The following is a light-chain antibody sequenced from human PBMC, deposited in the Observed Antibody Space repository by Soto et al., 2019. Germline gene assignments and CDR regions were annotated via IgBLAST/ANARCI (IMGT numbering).Light chain of an antibody. CDR2: KAA. CDR1: QSISRW. J-gene: IGKJ1*01. CDR3: RQYNSLSPVT. V-gene: IGKV1-5*03. Sequence: PVTQSPPTLSPSVGGRVPITCRATQSISRWLASYQQNPGKAPKLLIYKAASLESGVPSRFSGSGSGTEVSLTISSRLPYESSAYYYRQYNSLSPVTFGQGTKVDIK.